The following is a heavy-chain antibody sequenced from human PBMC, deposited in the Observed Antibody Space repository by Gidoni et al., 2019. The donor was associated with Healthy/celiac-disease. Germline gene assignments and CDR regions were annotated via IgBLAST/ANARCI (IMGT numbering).Heavy chain of an antibody. CDR2: IYTSGST. CDR1: GGSISSGSYY. Sequence: QVQLQESGPGLVKPSQTLSLTCTVSGGSISSGSYYWSWIRQTAGKGLVWIGRIYTSGSTNYNPSLKSRVTISGDTSKNQFSLKLRSVTSADTAVYDCARGGTRGLYWYCDRWGRGTLVTVSS. D-gene: IGHD1-1*01. CDR3: ARGGTRGLYWYCDR. J-gene: IGHJ2*01. V-gene: IGHV4-61*02.